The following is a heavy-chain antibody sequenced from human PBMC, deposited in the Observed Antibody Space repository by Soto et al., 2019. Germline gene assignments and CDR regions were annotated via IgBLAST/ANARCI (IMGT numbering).Heavy chain of an antibody. J-gene: IGHJ4*02. CDR3: AKMEQWLIAYFDY. D-gene: IGHD6-19*01. V-gene: IGHV3-23*01. CDR2: ISGSGTST. CDR1: GFTFSTFA. Sequence: EVQLLESGGGLVQPGGSLRLSCEASGFTFSTFAMSWVRQAPGKGPEWVSGISGSGTSTYYADSVKGRFTISRDNSKNTLYLQMNSLRDEDTAVYYCAKMEQWLIAYFDYWGQGTLVTVSS.